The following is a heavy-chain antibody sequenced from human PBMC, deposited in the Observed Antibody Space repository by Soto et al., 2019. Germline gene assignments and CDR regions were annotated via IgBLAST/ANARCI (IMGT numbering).Heavy chain of an antibody. J-gene: IGHJ1*01. CDR2: IYYSGRT. D-gene: IGHD1-26*01. CDR1: GGSISSGGYY. Sequence: QVQLQESGPGLVKPSQTLSLTCTVSGGSISSGGYYWSWIRQHPGKGLEWIGYIYYSGRTYYTPSLRSRVTISVDTSKNQFSLKLSSVTAADTAVYYCARDQAIVGATTDYFQHWGQGTLVTVSS. V-gene: IGHV4-31*03. CDR3: ARDQAIVGATTDYFQH.